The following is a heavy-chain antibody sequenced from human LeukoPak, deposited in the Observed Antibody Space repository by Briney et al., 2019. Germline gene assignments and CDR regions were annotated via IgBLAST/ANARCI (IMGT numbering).Heavy chain of an antibody. CDR2: INPNSGDT. J-gene: IGHJ4*02. V-gene: IGHV1-2*06. CDR1: GYTFTGYH. D-gene: IGHD2-2*01. CDR3: ARDYCSSTSRLFDY. Sequence: GASVKVSCKASGYTFTGYHMHWVRQAPGQGLEWMGRINPNSGDTNYAQKFQGRVTMTRDTSISTAYMELSRLRSDDTAVYHCARDYCSSTSRLFDYWGQGTLVTVSS.